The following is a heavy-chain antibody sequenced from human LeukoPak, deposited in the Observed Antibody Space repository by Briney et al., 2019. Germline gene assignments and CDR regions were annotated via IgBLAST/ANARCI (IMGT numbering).Heavy chain of an antibody. D-gene: IGHD3-22*01. J-gene: IGHJ3*02. Sequence: GASVKVSCKASGGTFTSYAISWVRQATGQGLEWMGWMNPNSGNTGYAQKFQGRVTMTRNTSISTAYMEMSSLRSEDTAVYYCASFYYDSSGYYSAFDIWGQGTMVTVSS. V-gene: IGHV1-8*02. CDR1: GGTFTSYA. CDR2: MNPNSGNT. CDR3: ASFYYDSSGYYSAFDI.